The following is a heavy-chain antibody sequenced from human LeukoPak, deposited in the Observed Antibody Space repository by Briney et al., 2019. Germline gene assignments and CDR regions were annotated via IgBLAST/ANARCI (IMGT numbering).Heavy chain of an antibody. D-gene: IGHD1-26*01. CDR1: GFTFSSYW. V-gene: IGHV3-7*01. J-gene: IGHJ4*02. CDR2: IKQDGNEK. Sequence: GGSLRLSCAASGFTFSSYWMGWVRQAPGKGLEWVANIKQDGNEKYYVDSVKGRFTISRDNAENSLDLQMNSLRAEDTAFYYCARIRWAGGTWAFDYWGQGTLVTVSS. CDR3: ARIRWAGGTWAFDY.